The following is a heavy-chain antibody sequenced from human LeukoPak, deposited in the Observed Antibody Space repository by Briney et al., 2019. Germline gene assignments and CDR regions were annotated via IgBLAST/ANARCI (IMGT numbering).Heavy chain of an antibody. CDR3: ARDTVYTGDWDEDYFDS. V-gene: IGHV4-59*11. CDR2: SNDRGNT. J-gene: IGHJ4*02. CDR1: GGSISSHY. Sequence: PSETLSLTCTVSGGSISSHYWSWIRQPPGQGLEWIGYSNDRGNTKHNPSLKSRVTISVDTSKNQFFLKLSSVTAADTAVYYCARDTVYTGDWDEDYFDSWGQGTLVTVSS. D-gene: IGHD2-21*02.